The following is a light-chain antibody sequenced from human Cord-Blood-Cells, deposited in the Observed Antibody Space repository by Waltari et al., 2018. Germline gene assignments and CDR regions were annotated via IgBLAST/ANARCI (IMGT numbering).Light chain of an antibody. J-gene: IGKJ2*01. V-gene: IGKV3-20*01. Sequence: PGERATLSCRASQSVSSSYLAWYQQKPGQAPRLLIYGASSRATGIPDRFSGSGSGTDFTLTISRLEPEDFAVYYCQQYGSSPMYTFGQGTKLEIK. CDR1: QSVSSSY. CDR3: QQYGSSPMYT. CDR2: GAS.